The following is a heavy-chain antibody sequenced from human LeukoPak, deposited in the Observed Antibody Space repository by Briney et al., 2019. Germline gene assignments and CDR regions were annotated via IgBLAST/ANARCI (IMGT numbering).Heavy chain of an antibody. CDR2: ISAYNGNT. V-gene: IGHV1-18*01. Sequence: ASVKVSCKASGYTFTSYGISWVRQAPGQGLEWMGWISAYNGNTNYAQKLRGRVTMTTDTSTSTAYMELRSLRSDDTAVYYCARGNGPYDILTGYYTPHLFDYWGQGTLVTVSS. D-gene: IGHD3-9*01. CDR3: ARGNGPYDILTGYYTPHLFDY. CDR1: GYTFTSYG. J-gene: IGHJ4*02.